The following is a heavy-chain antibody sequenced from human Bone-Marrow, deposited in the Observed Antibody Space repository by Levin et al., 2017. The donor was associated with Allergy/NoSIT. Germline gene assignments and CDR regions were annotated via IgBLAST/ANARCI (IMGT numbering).Heavy chain of an antibody. D-gene: IGHD6-6*01. CDR1: GFTFSSYG. CDR3: AKDREYSRLFHYYGMDV. Sequence: GESLKISCAASGFTFSSYGMHWVRQAPGKGLEWVAVISYDGSNKYYADSVKGRFTISRDNSKNTLYLQMNSLRAEDTAVYYCAKDREYSRLFHYYGMDVWGQGTTVTVSS. CDR2: ISYDGSNK. J-gene: IGHJ6*02. V-gene: IGHV3-30*18.